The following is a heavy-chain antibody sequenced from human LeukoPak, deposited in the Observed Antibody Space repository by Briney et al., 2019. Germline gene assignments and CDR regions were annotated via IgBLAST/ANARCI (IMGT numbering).Heavy chain of an antibody. CDR2: ISSSSGYI. J-gene: IGHJ4*02. CDR1: GFTFSSYS. CDR3: APPPLYDVDY. Sequence: GGSLRLSRAASGFTFSSYSMNWVRQAPGKGLEWVSSISSSSGYIYYADSVKGRFTISRDNAKNSLYLQMNSLRAEDTAVYYCAPPPLYDVDYWGQGTLVTVSS. V-gene: IGHV3-21*01. D-gene: IGHD2-2*02.